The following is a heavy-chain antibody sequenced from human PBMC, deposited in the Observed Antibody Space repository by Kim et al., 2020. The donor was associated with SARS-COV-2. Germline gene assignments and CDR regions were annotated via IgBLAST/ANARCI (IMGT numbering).Heavy chain of an antibody. D-gene: IGHD3-22*01. V-gene: IGHV4-59*09. Sequence: YHPSLKSRVTISVHTSKNQFSLKLSSVTAADTAVYYCARGGDSSGYPVDYWGQGTLVTVSS. J-gene: IGHJ4*02. CDR3: ARGGDSSGYPVDY.